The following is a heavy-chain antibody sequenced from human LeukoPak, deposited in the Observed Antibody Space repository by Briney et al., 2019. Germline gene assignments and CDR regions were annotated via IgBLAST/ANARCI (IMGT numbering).Heavy chain of an antibody. J-gene: IGHJ4*02. CDR3: AKGSGSWVDY. V-gene: IGHV3-30*18. CDR1: GFTFSCDG. Sequence: RGGSLRLSCATSGFTFSCDGMPWVRQAPAKGLERVAVISYDGSNKYYADSVKGRFTISRDNSKNTLYLQMNSLRAEDTAVYYCAKGSGSWVDYWGQGTLVTVSS. D-gene: IGHD1-26*01. CDR2: ISYDGSNK.